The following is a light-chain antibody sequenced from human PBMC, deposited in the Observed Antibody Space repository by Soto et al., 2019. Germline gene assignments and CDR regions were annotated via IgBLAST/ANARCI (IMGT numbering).Light chain of an antibody. CDR3: ETWDSNTHTV. CDR2: LEGSGSY. CDR1: SGHSSYI. J-gene: IGLJ3*02. Sequence: QLVLTQSSSASASLGSSVKLTCTLSSGHSSYIIAWHQQQPGKAPRYLMKLEGSGSYNKGSGVPGRFSGSSSGADRYLTISNLQVEDAADYYCETWDSNTHTVFGGGTKLTVL. V-gene: IGLV4-60*02.